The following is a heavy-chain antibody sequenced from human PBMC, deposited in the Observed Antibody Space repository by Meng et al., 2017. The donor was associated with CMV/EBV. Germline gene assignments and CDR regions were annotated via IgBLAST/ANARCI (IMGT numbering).Heavy chain of an antibody. V-gene: IGHV3-21*01. CDR1: GFTFSSYS. J-gene: IGHJ6*02. CDR3: ARDRQWLRFLWSYGMDV. D-gene: IGHD5-12*01. CDR2: ISSSSSYI. Sequence: GGSLRLSCAASGFTFSSYSMNWVRQAPGKGLEWVSSISSSSSYIYYADSAKGRFTISRDNAKNSLYLQMNSLRAEDTAVYYCARDRQWLRFLWSYGMDVWGQGTTVTVSS.